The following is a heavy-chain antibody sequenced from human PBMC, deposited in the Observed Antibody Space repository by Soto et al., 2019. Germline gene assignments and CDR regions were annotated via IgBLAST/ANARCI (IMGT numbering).Heavy chain of an antibody. CDR3: ARGAGTSWFDY. Sequence: QVQMVQSGAEVEKPGASVKVSCRPSGYTFTGYYIHWVRQAPGQGLEWMGWINPNSGGTNCAEKFQGRDTMTRDTSLGTAYMELNSLTSDDTAVYFCARGAGTSWFDYWGQGTLVTVSS. J-gene: IGHJ4*02. CDR2: INPNSGGT. D-gene: IGHD1-1*01. V-gene: IGHV1-2*02. CDR1: GYTFTGYY.